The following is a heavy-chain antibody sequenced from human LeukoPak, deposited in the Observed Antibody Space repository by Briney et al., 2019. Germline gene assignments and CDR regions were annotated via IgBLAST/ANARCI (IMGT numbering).Heavy chain of an antibody. J-gene: IGHJ4*02. V-gene: IGHV3-21*01. D-gene: IGHD5-12*01. CDR2: ISSSSNYI. CDR3: ASTNTFDY. Sequence: GSLRLSCAASGFTFSSYSMNWVRQAPGKGLEWVSSISSSSNYIYYADSVKGRFTISRDNAKNSLYLQMSNLRAEDTAMYYCASTNTFDYWGQGVLVTVSS. CDR1: GFTFSSYS.